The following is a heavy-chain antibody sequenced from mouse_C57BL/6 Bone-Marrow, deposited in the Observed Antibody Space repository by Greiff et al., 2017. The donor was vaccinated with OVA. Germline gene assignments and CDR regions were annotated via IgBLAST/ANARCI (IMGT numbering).Heavy chain of an antibody. CDR3: ARVRVFITTVVDAMDY. CDR2: IYPRSGNT. D-gene: IGHD1-1*01. V-gene: IGHV1-81*01. Sequence: QVQLQQSGAELARPGASVKLSCKASGYTFTSYGISWVKQRTGQGLEWIGEIYPRSGNTYYNEKFKGKATLTADKSSSTAYMELRSLTSEYSAVYFCARVRVFITTVVDAMDYWGQGTSVTVSA. J-gene: IGHJ4*01. CDR1: GYTFTSYG.